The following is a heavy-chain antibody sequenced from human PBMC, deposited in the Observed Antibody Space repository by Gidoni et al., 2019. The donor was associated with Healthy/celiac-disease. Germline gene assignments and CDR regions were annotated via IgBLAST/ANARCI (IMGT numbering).Heavy chain of an antibody. CDR3: ARPLLTYYYDSSGYELDY. V-gene: IGHV3-33*01. Sequence: QVQLVESGGGVVQPGRSLRLSCAASGFTFRSDGMHWVRQAPGKGLEWVAVIWYDGSNKYYADSVKGRFTISRDNSKNTLYLQMNSLRAEDTAVYYCARPLLTYYYDSSGYELDYWGQGTLVTVSS. J-gene: IGHJ4*02. CDR2: IWYDGSNK. D-gene: IGHD3-22*01. CDR1: GFTFRSDG.